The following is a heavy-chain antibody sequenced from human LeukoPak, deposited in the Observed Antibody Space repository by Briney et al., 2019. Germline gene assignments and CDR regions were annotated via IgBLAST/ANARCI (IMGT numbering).Heavy chain of an antibody. CDR1: GGSISSYY. J-gene: IGHJ4*02. Sequence: SETLSLTCTVSGGSISSYYWSWIRQPPGKGLEWNGYIYYGGSTNYTPSLKSRVTTSVDPSKNQFSLKLSSVTAADAAVYYCARHRYSSGWYDYWGQGTLVTVSS. CDR3: ARHRYSSGWYDY. CDR2: IYYGGST. D-gene: IGHD6-13*01. V-gene: IGHV4-59*08.